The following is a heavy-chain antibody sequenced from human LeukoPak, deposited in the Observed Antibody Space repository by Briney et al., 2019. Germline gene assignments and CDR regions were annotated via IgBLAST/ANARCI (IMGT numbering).Heavy chain of an antibody. D-gene: IGHD3-22*01. CDR1: GGSISSSSYY. CDR2: IYYSGST. Sequence: PSQTLSLTCTVSGGSISSSSYYWGWIRQPPGKGLEWIGSIYYSGSTYYNPSLKSRVTISVDTSKNQFSLKLSSVTAADTAVYYCARARYDSSGYFDAFDIWGQGTMVTVSS. J-gene: IGHJ3*02. CDR3: ARARYDSSGYFDAFDI. V-gene: IGHV4-39*01.